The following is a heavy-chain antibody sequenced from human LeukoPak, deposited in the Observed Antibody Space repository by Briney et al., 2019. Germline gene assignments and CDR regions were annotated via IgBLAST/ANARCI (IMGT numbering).Heavy chain of an antibody. D-gene: IGHD2-2*01. Sequence: SVKVSCKASGGTFSSYAISWVRQAPGQGLEWMGGIIPIFGTANYAQRFQGRVTITADESTSTAYMELSSLRSEDTAVYYCARQRVPAATYYFDYWGQGTLVTVSS. CDR2: IIPIFGTA. CDR1: GGTFSSYA. J-gene: IGHJ4*02. CDR3: ARQRVPAATYYFDY. V-gene: IGHV1-69*01.